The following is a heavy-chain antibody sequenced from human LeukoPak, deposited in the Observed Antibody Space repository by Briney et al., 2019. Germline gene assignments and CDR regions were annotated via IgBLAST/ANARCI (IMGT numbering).Heavy chain of an antibody. V-gene: IGHV3-7*01. CDR3: ARDLYSQY. J-gene: IGHJ4*02. D-gene: IGHD2-21*01. CDR2: IKEDGSEK. Sequence: GGPLRLSCAASGFTLSAHWVSWVRQAPGKGLEWVANIKEDGSEKYYVDSVKGRFTISRDNAKNSLYLQMNSLRAEDTAVYYCARDLYSQYWGQGTLVTVSS. CDR1: GFTLSAHW.